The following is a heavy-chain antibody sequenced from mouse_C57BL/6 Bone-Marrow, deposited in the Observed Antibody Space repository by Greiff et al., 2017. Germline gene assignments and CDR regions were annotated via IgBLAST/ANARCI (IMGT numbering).Heavy chain of an antibody. CDR1: GFTFSDYY. V-gene: IGHV5-12*01. J-gene: IGHJ3*01. CDR2: ISNGGGST. Sequence: EVQGVESGGGLVQPGGSLKLSCAASGFTFSDYYMYWVRQTPEKRLEWVAYISNGGGSTYYPDTVKGRFTISRDNAKNTLYLQMSRLKSEDTAMYYCARRPAWFAYWGQGTLVTVSA. CDR3: ARRPAWFAY.